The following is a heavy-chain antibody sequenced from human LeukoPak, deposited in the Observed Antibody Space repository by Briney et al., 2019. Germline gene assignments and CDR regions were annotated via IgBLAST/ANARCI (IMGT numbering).Heavy chain of an antibody. Sequence: GGSLRLSCAASGFTFSSYSMNWVRQAPGKGLEWVSSISSSSSYIYYADSVKGRLTISRDNSKNTLFLQMNYLRAEDTAVYYCAKEVGYYYYYMDVWGKGTTVTISS. J-gene: IGHJ6*03. CDR3: AKEVGYYYYYMDV. D-gene: IGHD2-15*01. CDR1: GFTFSSYS. V-gene: IGHV3-21*01. CDR2: ISSSSSYI.